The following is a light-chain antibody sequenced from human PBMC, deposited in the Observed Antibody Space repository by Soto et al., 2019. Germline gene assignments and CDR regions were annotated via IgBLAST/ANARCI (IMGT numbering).Light chain of an antibody. CDR1: SSDVGASNY. CDR2: EVS. J-gene: IGLJ3*02. CDR3: NSYTSSRTRHGV. V-gene: IGLV2-14*01. Sequence: QSALTQPASVSGSPGPSITFSCTGTSSDVGASNYVSWYQQHPGKAPQLLIFEVSNRPSGVSTRFSGCKSGDTASLTISGLQAEEEADEYGNSYTSSRTRHGVFGGGTKLTVL.